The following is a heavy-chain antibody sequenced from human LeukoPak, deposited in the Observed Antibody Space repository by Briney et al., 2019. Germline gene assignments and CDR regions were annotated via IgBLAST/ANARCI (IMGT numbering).Heavy chain of an antibody. CDR1: GGSFSGDY. D-gene: IGHD3-10*01. Sequence: SETLSLTCAVYGGSFSGDYWSWIRQPPGKGLEWIGEINHSGRTNYKPSLKGRVTISVDTSKNQFSLKLSSVTAADTAVYYCARVVLYGSDYWGQGTLVTVSS. CDR3: ARVVLYGSDY. CDR2: INHSGRT. V-gene: IGHV4-34*01. J-gene: IGHJ4*02.